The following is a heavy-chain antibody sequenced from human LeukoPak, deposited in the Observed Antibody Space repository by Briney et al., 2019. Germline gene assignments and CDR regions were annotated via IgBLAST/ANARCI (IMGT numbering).Heavy chain of an antibody. CDR3: ASRVVDY. J-gene: IGHJ4*02. V-gene: IGHV3-48*04. D-gene: IGHD3-3*01. Sequence: GGSLRLSCAASGFTFSSYGMHWVRQAPGKGLEWISYISGSGSAIFYTDSVKGRFTISRDNAKNSVYLQMNSLRAEDTAVYYCASRVVDYWGQGTLVTVSS. CDR2: ISGSGSAI. CDR1: GFTFSSYG.